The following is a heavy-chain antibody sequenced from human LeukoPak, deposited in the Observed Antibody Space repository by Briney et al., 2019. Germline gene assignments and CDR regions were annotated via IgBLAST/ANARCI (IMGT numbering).Heavy chain of an antibody. V-gene: IGHV1-46*01. J-gene: IGHJ3*02. D-gene: IGHD3-9*01. CDR1: GYTFTSNY. CDR2: ISPSGGST. Sequence: ASVKVSCKAFGYTFTSNYMHWVRQAPGQGPEWMGVISPSGGSTTYAQKFQGRVTLTRDMSTSTDYLELSSLRSEDTAVYYCARDDSYDILTGLPAAYVGAFDIWGQGTMVTVSP. CDR3: ARDDSYDILTGLPAAYVGAFDI.